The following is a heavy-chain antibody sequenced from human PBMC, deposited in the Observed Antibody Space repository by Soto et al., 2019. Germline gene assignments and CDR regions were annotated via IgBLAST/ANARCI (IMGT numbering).Heavy chain of an antibody. Sequence: EVQLVESGGGLVQPGGSLKLSCAASGFTFSGSAMHWVRQASGKGLEWVGRIRSKANSYATAYAASVKGRFTISRDDSKNTAYLQMNSLKTEDTAVYYCWGSSWYRPDYWGQGTLVTVSS. V-gene: IGHV3-73*02. CDR1: GFTFSGSA. CDR2: IRSKANSYAT. CDR3: WGSSWYRPDY. J-gene: IGHJ4*02. D-gene: IGHD6-13*01.